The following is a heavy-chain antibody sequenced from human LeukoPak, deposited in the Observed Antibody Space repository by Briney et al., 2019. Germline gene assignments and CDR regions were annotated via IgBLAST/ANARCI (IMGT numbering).Heavy chain of an antibody. Sequence: SETLSLTCTVSGGSISSSSYYWGWIRQPPGKGLEWIGNIYYSGSTYYNPSLKSRVTISVDTSKNQFSLKLNSVTAADTAVYYCARVRGGYYPTFDYWGQGTLVTVSS. CDR3: ARVRGGYYPTFDY. CDR2: IYYSGST. V-gene: IGHV4-39*07. D-gene: IGHD3-22*01. J-gene: IGHJ4*02. CDR1: GGSISSSSYY.